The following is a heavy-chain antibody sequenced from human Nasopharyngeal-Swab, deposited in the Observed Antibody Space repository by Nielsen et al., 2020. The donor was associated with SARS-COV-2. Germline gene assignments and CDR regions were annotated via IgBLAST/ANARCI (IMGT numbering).Heavy chain of an antibody. CDR2: IGIAGDP. J-gene: IGHJ6*03. CDR3: ARGGRGSQYYMDV. D-gene: IGHD1-26*01. V-gene: IGHV3-13*05. Sequence: GESLKISCAASGFTFSTYDMPWVRQVTGKGLEWVSAIGIAGDPYYAGSVKGRFTISRENAKTSLYLQMNSLRAGDTAVYYCARGGRGSQYYMDVWGKGTTVTVSS. CDR1: GFTFSTYD.